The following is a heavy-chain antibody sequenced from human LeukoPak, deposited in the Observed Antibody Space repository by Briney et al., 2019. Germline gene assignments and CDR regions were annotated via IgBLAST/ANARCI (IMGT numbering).Heavy chain of an antibody. CDR2: IYTSGST. J-gene: IGHJ2*01. V-gene: IGHV4-61*02. D-gene: IGHD3-16*02. CDR3: ARDPGNDYVWGSYRYTPWYFDL. Sequence: SETLSLTCTVSGGSISSGSYYWRWIRQPAGKGLEWIGRIYTSGSTNYNPSLKSRVTMSVDTSKNQFSLKLSSVTAADTAVYYCARDPGNDYVWGSYRYTPWYFDLWGRGTLVTVSS. CDR1: GGSISSGSYY.